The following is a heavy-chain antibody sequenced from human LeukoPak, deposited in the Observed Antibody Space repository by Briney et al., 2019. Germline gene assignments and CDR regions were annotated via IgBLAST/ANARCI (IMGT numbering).Heavy chain of an antibody. V-gene: IGHV3-30*04. CDR2: IPYDGSNK. D-gene: IGHD3-10*01. CDR3: ARDSLMVRGVIDY. J-gene: IGHJ4*02. CDR1: GFTFSSYA. Sequence: PGGSLRLSCAASGFTFSSYAMHWVRQAPGKGLEWVAVIPYDGSNKYYADSVKGRFTISRDNSKNTLYLQMNSLRAEDTAVYYCARDSLMVRGVIDYWGQGTLVTVSS.